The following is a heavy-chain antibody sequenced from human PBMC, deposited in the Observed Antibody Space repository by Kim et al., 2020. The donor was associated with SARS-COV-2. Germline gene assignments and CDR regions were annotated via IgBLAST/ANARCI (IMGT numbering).Heavy chain of an antibody. V-gene: IGHV1-18*01. J-gene: IGHJ4*02. CDR3: AKNRSPHSNGVVR. Sequence: ASVKVSCKPSGYTFTHYGLSWLRQAPGQGGEWMGWISPYHGKTHYAQKLQDRLPLTRDTSKTPAFMEVKSRTSGDKAVYFWAKNRSPHSNGVVRWGLG. CDR1: GYTFTHYG. CDR2: ISPYHGKT. D-gene: IGHD4-4*01.